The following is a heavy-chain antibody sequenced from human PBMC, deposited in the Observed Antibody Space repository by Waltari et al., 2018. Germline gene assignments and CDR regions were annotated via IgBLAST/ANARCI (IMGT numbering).Heavy chain of an antibody. V-gene: IGHV1-69*08. CDR3: ARVGGPLVVVPAAMRPYYYYMDV. CDR2: IIPIFGTA. Sequence: QVQLVQSGAEVKKPGSSVKVSCKASGGTFSSYAISWVRQAPGQGLEWMGRIIPIFGTANYAQKFQGRVTITADKSTSTAYMELSSVTAADTAVYYCARVGGPLVVVPAAMRPYYYYMDVWGKGTMVTVSS. CDR1: GGTFSSYA. D-gene: IGHD2-2*01. J-gene: IGHJ6*03.